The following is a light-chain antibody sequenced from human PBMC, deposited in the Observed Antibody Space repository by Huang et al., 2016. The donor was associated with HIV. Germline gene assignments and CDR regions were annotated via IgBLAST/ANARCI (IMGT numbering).Light chain of an antibody. CDR2: SST. Sequence: DIQVPQSPSSLSASVGDRVTITCRTSQRISSHLSWYQQKIGKGPKLLIYSSTVLQSGVPSRFTGSGSGTDSTLTINSLQPEDFATYYCQQTYSAPVTFGGGTRVEIK. J-gene: IGKJ4*01. V-gene: IGKV1-39*01. CDR3: QQTYSAPVT. CDR1: QRISSH.